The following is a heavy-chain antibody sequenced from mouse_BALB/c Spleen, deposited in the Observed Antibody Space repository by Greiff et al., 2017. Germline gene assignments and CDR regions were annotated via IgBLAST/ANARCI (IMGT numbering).Heavy chain of an antibody. CDR3: ARSIITTVGSYAMDY. D-gene: IGHD1-1*01. V-gene: IGHV1-67*01. CDR2: ISTYYGNT. J-gene: IGHJ4*01. CDR1: GYTFTDYA. Sequence: QVHVKQSGPELVRPGVSVKISCKGSGYTFTDYAMHWVKQSHAKSLEWIGVISTYYGNTNYNQKFKGKATMTVDKSSSTAYMELARLTSEDSAIYYCARSIITTVGSYAMDYWGQGTSVTVSS.